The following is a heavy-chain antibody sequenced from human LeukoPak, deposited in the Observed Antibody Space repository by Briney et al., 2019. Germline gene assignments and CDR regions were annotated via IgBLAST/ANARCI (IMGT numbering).Heavy chain of an antibody. CDR2: ISGSGATT. Sequence: GGSLRLSCAASGFTFTNYAMSWVRQAPGKGLEWVSVISGSGATTYYADSVKGRFTISRDNAKNSVYLQMDSLGAEDTAVYYCARGGPKGAFDIWGQGTMVTVSS. CDR3: ARGGPKGAFDI. V-gene: IGHV3-23*01. D-gene: IGHD3/OR15-3a*01. J-gene: IGHJ3*02. CDR1: GFTFTNYA.